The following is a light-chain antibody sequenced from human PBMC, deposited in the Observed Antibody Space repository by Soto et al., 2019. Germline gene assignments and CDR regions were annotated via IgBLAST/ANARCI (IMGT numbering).Light chain of an antibody. J-gene: IGLJ6*01. V-gene: IGLV8-61*01. CDR2: STN. Sequence: QTVVTQEPSFSVFPGGTVTLTCGLTSGSVSTTDYASWYQQTPGNAPRTLIYSTNIRSSGVPDRFSGSILGNKAALTIAGAQADDKSDYHFILFIGSALVLFGTGTK. CDR3: ILFIGSALVL. CDR1: SGSVSTTDY.